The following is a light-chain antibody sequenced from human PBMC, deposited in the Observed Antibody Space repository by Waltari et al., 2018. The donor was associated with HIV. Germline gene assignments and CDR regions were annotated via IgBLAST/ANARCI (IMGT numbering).Light chain of an antibody. CDR2: VTSGGSH. J-gene: IGLJ2*01. Sequence: QVVLTQSPSASASLGASVKLTCTLSSGHTNYAIARPPQKPGKGPRYLMKVTSGGSHIKGDGIPDRFSGSSSGAERYLTISSLQSDDEADYYCHTWGPGIQVFGGGTKLTVL. V-gene: IGLV4-69*01. CDR3: HTWGPGIQV. CDR1: SGHTNYA.